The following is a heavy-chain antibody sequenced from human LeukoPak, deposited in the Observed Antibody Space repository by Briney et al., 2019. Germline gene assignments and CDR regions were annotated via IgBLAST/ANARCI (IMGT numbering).Heavy chain of an antibody. Sequence: SVTVSCKASGGTFISYIIKWVRQAPGQGLEWMGGIIPMFGTTIYAQKFQGRVTITADKSTSTAYMELSSLRSEDTAVYYCARGYPSTLYKADYVHPYYLDYWGQGTLVTVSS. D-gene: IGHD4-17*01. CDR3: ARGYPSTLYKADYVHPYYLDY. CDR1: GGTFISYI. J-gene: IGHJ4*02. V-gene: IGHV1-69*06. CDR2: IIPMFGTT.